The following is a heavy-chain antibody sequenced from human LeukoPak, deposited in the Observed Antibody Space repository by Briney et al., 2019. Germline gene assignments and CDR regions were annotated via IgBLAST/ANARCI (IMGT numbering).Heavy chain of an antibody. CDR1: GFTFSTYW. V-gene: IGHV3-48*04. D-gene: IGHD3-22*01. Sequence: GGSLRLSCVASGFTFSTYWMNWVRQAPGKGLEWVSYMSSSGDAIYYGDTVKGRFTVSRDNAKNSLYLQMNSLRTEDTAVYYCAKRISGNYAFDMWGQGTTVTVSS. CDR3: AKRISGNYAFDM. J-gene: IGHJ3*02. CDR2: MSSSGDAI.